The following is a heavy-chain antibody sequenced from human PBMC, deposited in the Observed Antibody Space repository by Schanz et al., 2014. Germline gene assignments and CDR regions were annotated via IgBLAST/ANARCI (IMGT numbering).Heavy chain of an antibody. V-gene: IGHV3-11*05. Sequence: VQLLESGGGFVQPGRSLRLSCAASGLTFSDYYMSWIRQAPGKGLEWVSYISSSSSYTNYADSVKGRFTISRDNAKNSLYLQMNSLRAEDTAVYYCARDQSPYTNSSDVRYFDYWGQGSLVTVSS. CDR2: ISSSSSYT. CDR3: ARDQSPYTNSSDVRYFDY. J-gene: IGHJ4*02. CDR1: GLTFSDYY. D-gene: IGHD6-6*01.